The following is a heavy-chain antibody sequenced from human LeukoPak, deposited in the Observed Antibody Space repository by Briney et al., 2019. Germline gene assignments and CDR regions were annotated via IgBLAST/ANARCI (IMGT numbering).Heavy chain of an antibody. V-gene: IGHV4-39*01. J-gene: IGHJ4*02. Sequence: PSETLSLTCTVSSGSISSGSYYWGWIRQPPGKGLEWIASIYYSGSTYYNPSLKSRVTISVDTSKNQFSLKLSSVTAADTAVYYCASCKTYYYDSSGYPDFDYWGQGTLVTVSS. CDR1: SGSISSGSYY. D-gene: IGHD3-22*01. CDR3: ASCKTYYYDSSGYPDFDY. CDR2: IYYSGST.